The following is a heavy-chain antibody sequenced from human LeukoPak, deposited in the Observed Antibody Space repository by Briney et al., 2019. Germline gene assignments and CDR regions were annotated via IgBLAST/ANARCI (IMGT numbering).Heavy chain of an antibody. V-gene: IGHV4-59*01. CDR3: ARVVGGVGLDY. D-gene: IGHD3-16*01. CDR1: GGSISGYY. Sequence: SETLSLTCTVSGGSISGYYWTWIRQPPGETLGYIGCIYNGGTTNYNPSLNSRVTISVDTSKNQFALKLSSVTAADTAVYYCARVVGGVGLDYWGQGTLVTVSS. J-gene: IGHJ4*02. CDR2: IYNGGTT.